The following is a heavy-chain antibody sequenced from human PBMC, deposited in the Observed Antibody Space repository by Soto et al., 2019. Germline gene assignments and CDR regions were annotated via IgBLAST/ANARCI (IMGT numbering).Heavy chain of an antibody. CDR1: GGSISSSSYY. J-gene: IGHJ4*02. CDR2: IYYSGST. V-gene: IGHV4-39*01. CDR3: ATLNYYDSL. D-gene: IGHD3-22*01. Sequence: SETLSLTCTVSGGSISSSSYYWGWIRQPPGKGLGWIGRIYYSGSTYYNPSLKRRVTISTDTSKNQMSLKLSAVTAADTAGYDCATLNYYDSLWGQGTLVPVSS.